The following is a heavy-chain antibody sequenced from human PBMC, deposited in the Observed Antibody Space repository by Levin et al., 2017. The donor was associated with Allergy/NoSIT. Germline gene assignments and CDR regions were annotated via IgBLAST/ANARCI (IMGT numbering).Heavy chain of an antibody. CDR1: GGSISSDSYY. CDR3: ARSFFDILTGYYFDY. J-gene: IGHJ4*02. V-gene: IGHV4-39*01. Sequence: PSETLSLNCTVSGGSISSDSYYWDWIRQPPGKGLEWIGSIHYSGSTYYNPSLKNRITIFGDTSKKQFSLELRSVTATDTAMYYCARSFFDILTGYYFDYWGQGSLVTVST. D-gene: IGHD3-9*01. CDR2: IHYSGST.